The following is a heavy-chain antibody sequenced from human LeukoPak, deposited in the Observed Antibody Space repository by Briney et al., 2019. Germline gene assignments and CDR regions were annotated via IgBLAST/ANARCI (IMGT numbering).Heavy chain of an antibody. CDR1: GITFSSYA. CDR3: ANSLYCRSTSCEQF. J-gene: IGHJ4*02. V-gene: IGHV3-23*01. CDR2: ISGSGGGT. D-gene: IGHD2-2*01. Sequence: HPGGSLRLSCAASGITFSSYAMSWVRQAPGKGLEWVSAISGSGGGTYYADSVKGRFTISRDNSKNTLFLQMKSLRAEDTAVYFCANSLYCRSTSCEQFWGQGTLVTVSS.